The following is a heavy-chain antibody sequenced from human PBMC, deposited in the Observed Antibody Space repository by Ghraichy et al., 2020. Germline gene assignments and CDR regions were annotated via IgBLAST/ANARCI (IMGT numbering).Heavy chain of an antibody. CDR2: ISSDGSTI. CDR3: ARESAYSFDN. V-gene: IGHV3-11*01. J-gene: IGHJ4*02. D-gene: IGHD1-1*01. Sequence: GGYLRLSCAASGFTSSDYYMGWIRQAPGKGLEWVSYISSDGSTIYYADSVKGRFTISRDNAKSSLYLQMNSLRADDTAVYYCARESAYSFDNWGQGTLVTVSS. CDR1: GFTSSDYY.